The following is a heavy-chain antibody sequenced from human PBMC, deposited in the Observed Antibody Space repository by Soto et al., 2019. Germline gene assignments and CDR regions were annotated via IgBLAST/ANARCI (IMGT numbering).Heavy chain of an antibody. CDR2: ISYDGSTE. CDR3: AKDTYYHDSSGYYIFEF. J-gene: IGHJ4*02. Sequence: QVQLVESGGGVVQPGRSLRLSCAASGFTFSSFGMHWVRQAPGKGLEWVAHISYDGSTEHSADSVKGRFTISRDNSEDTLYLQMNSLIVEDTAVYFCAKDTYYHDSSGYYIFEFRGQGTLVTVSS. V-gene: IGHV3-30*18. D-gene: IGHD3-22*01. CDR1: GFTFSSFG.